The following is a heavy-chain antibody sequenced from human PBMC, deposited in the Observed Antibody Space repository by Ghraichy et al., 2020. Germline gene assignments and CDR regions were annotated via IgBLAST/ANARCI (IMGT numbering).Heavy chain of an antibody. CDR1: GFSLSTSGMC. D-gene: IGHD3-10*01. CDR2: IDWDDDK. V-gene: IGHV2-70*01. CDR3: ARIPRPKKRSYYGSGSNPFWYYYYGMDV. Sequence: SGPTLVKPTQTLTLTCTFSGFSLSTSGMCVSWIRQPPGKALEWLALIDWDDDKYYSTSLKTRLTISKDTSKNQVVLTMTNMDPVDTATYYCARIPRPKKRSYYGSGSNPFWYYYYGMDVWGQGTTVTVSS. J-gene: IGHJ6*02.